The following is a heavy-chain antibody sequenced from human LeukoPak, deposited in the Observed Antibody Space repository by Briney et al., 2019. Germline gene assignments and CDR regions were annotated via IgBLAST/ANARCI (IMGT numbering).Heavy chain of an antibody. CDR3: AKDAEGDSSGWYDY. CDR2: ISWNSGSI. Sequence: GGSLRLSCAASGFTFGSYGMHWVRQAPGKGLEWVSGISWNSGSIGYADSVKGRFTISRDNAKNSLYLQMNSLRAEDMALYYCAKDAEGDSSGWYDYWGQGTLVTVSS. V-gene: IGHV3-9*03. CDR1: GFTFGSYG. J-gene: IGHJ4*02. D-gene: IGHD6-19*01.